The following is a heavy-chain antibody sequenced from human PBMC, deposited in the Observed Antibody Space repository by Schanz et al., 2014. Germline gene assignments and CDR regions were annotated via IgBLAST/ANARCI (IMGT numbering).Heavy chain of an antibody. CDR3: ARGHDYSPVEY. D-gene: IGHD4-4*01. V-gene: IGHV4-31*03. Sequence: QVQLQESGPGLVKPSQTLSLTCSVSGGSISSGAYYWSWIRQHPGKGLEWIGYIYYTGSTYYNPSLKSRVTISVDTSKNQFSLKLTSVTAADTAVYYCARGHDYSPVEYWGQGVLVSVSS. J-gene: IGHJ4*02. CDR2: IYYTGST. CDR1: GGSISSGAYY.